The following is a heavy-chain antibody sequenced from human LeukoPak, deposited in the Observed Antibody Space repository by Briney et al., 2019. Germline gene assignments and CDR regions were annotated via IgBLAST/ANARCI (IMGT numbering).Heavy chain of an antibody. D-gene: IGHD3-9*01. CDR3: ARVTYYDILTGHLKAFDI. CDR1: GGSFSGYY. Sequence: SETLSLTCAVYGGSFSGYYWSWIRQPPGKGLEWIGEINHSGSTNYNPSLKSRVTISVDTSKNQFPLKLSSVTAADTAVYYCARVTYYDILTGHLKAFDIWGQGTMVTVSS. V-gene: IGHV4-34*01. CDR2: INHSGST. J-gene: IGHJ3*02.